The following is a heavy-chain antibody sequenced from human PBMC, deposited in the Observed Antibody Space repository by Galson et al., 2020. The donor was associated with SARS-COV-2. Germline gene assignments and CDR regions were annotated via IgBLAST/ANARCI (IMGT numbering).Heavy chain of an antibody. V-gene: IGHV1-58*01. J-gene: IGHJ3*02. CDR1: GFTFTSSA. Sequence: SVNVSCKASGFTFTSSAVQWVRQARGQRLEWIGWIVVGSGNTNYAQKFQERVTITRDMSTSTAYMELSSLRSEDTAVYYCAAPYCSGGSCYDAFDIWGQGTTVTVSS. CDR3: AAPYCSGGSCYDAFDI. D-gene: IGHD2-15*01. CDR2: IVVGSGNT.